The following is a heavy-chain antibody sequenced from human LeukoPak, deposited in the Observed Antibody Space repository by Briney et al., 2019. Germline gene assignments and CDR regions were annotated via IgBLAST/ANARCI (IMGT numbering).Heavy chain of an antibody. J-gene: IGHJ4*02. Sequence: SETLSLTCTVSGGSISSYYWSWIRQPPGKGLEWIGEINHSGSTNYNPSLKSRVTISVDTSKNQFSLKLSSVTAADTAVYYCARGRGYSGYDCVDYWGQGTLVTVSS. V-gene: IGHV4-34*01. CDR1: GGSISSYY. CDR2: INHSGST. CDR3: ARGRGYSGYDCVDY. D-gene: IGHD5-12*01.